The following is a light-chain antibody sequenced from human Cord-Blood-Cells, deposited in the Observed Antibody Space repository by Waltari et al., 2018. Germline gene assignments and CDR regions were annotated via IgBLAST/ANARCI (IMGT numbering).Light chain of an antibody. CDR3: QQRSNWPPYT. V-gene: IGKV3-11*01. Sequence: EIVLTQSPATLSLSPGERATLSCRASQGVSSYLAWYQQKPGQAPRLSIYDASNRATGIPARFSGSGSETDFTLTISSLEPEDFAVYYCQQRSNWPPYTFGQGTKLEIK. CDR1: QGVSSY. CDR2: DAS. J-gene: IGKJ2*01.